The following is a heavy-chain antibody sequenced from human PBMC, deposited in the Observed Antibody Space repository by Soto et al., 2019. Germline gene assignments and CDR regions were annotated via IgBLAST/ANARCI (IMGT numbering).Heavy chain of an antibody. Sequence: EVQLVESGGGLVQPGGSLRLSCAASGFTFRSYWMHWVRQAPGKGLVWVSRINIDGSITSYADSVKGRFTISRDNAKSTLYLQMNSLRAEDTAVYYCTRIGYSSSSLGIDYWGQGALVTVSS. CDR2: INIDGSIT. D-gene: IGHD6-6*01. CDR3: TRIGYSSSSLGIDY. CDR1: GFTFRSYW. J-gene: IGHJ4*02. V-gene: IGHV3-74*01.